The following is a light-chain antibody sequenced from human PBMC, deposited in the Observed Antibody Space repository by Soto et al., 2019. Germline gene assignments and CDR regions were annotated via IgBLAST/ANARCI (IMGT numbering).Light chain of an antibody. V-gene: IGLV2-11*01. CDR3: CSYAGNSLWV. J-gene: IGLJ3*02. CDR2: DVS. Sequence: QSALTQPRSVSGSPGQSVTISCTGTSSDVGGYNYVSWYQQHPGKAPKLMIYDVSKWPSGVPDRFSGSKSGNTASLTISCLQAEDEADYYCCSYAGNSLWVFGGGTKVTVL. CDR1: SSDVGGYNY.